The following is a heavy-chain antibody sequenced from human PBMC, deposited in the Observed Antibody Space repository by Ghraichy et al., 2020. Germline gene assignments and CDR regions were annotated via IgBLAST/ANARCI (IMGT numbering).Heavy chain of an antibody. V-gene: IGHV3-23*01. D-gene: IGHD5-24*01. J-gene: IGHJ4*02. Sequence: GALRLSCAAAGFTFAEWAMSWVRQAPGKGLEWVAGISGSGGRTSYADAVMGRITISRDNSKNTLFLQMNSLRAEDTAVYYCVRWGDDWNYLFYFNHWGQGTLVTVSS. CDR1: GFTFAEWA. CDR3: VRWGDDWNYLFYFNH. CDR2: ISGSGGRT.